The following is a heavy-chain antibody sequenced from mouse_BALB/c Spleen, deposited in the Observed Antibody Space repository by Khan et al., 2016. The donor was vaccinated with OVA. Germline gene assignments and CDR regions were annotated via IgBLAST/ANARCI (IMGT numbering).Heavy chain of an antibody. CDR1: GFTFSNFG. CDR2: MSSGSSTI. Sequence: EVKVVESGGGLVQPGGSRKLSCAASGFTFSNFGMHWVRQAPKKGLEWVAYMSSGSSTIYYVDTVKGRFTISRDTPKNLLFLQMTSLRSEDTAMYYCARSGGDFHWYFDVWGAGTSVTVSS. J-gene: IGHJ1*01. V-gene: IGHV5-17*02. CDR3: ARSGGDFHWYFDV. D-gene: IGHD3-1*01.